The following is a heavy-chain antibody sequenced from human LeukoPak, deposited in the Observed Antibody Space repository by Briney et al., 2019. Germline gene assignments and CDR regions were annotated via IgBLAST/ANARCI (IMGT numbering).Heavy chain of an antibody. D-gene: IGHD2-15*01. CDR1: GGSISSYY. J-gene: IGHJ4*02. V-gene: IGHV4-59*01. Sequence: PSETLSLTCTVSGGSISSYYWSWIRQAPGKGLEWIGYAYYTGNTNYNPSLKSRVTISLDTSKNQFSLKLSSVTAADTAVYYCARGYCSGGTCYSVDYWGQGTLVAVSS. CDR3: ARGYCSGGTCYSVDY. CDR2: AYYTGNT.